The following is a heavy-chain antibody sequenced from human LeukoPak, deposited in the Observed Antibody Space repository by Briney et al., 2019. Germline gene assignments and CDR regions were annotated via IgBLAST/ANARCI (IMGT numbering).Heavy chain of an antibody. V-gene: IGHV4-4*02. Sequence: SGTLSLTCAVSGGSISSSNWWSWVRQPPGEGLEWIGYIYYSGSTNYNPSLKSRVIISVDTSKNQFSLKLTSVTAADTAVYARTTEGGYTYGYFYYYYMDVWGKGTTVTISS. CDR3: TTEGGYTYGYFYYYYMDV. D-gene: IGHD5-18*01. CDR2: IYYSGST. J-gene: IGHJ6*03. CDR1: GGSISSSNW.